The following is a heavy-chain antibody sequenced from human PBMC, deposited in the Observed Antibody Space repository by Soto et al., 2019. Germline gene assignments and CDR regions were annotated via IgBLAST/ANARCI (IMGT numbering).Heavy chain of an antibody. J-gene: IGHJ6*03. V-gene: IGHV2-5*02. CDR2: IYWDDDK. CDR3: AHRRGHYDFWSGYYYYYMDV. D-gene: IGHD3-3*01. Sequence: QITLKESGPTLVNPTQTLTLTCTFSGFSLSTSGVGVGWIRQPPGKALEWLALIYWDDDKRYSPSLKSRLTITKDTSKKQVVLTMTNMDPVDTATYSCAHRRGHYDFWSGYYYYYMDVWGKGTTVTVSS. CDR1: GFSLSTSGVG.